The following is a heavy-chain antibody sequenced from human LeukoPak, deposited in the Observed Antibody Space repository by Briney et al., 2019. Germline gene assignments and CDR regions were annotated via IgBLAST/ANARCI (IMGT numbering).Heavy chain of an antibody. CDR2: INPSGGST. V-gene: IGHV1-46*01. CDR1: GYTFTSYY. J-gene: IGHJ3*02. Sequence: ASVNVSCKASGYTFTSYYMHWVRQAPGQGLEWMGIINPSGGSTSYAQKFQGRVTMTRDTSTSTVYMELSSLRSEDTAVYYCARDGGMTHDAFDIWGQGTMVTVSS. CDR3: ARDGGMTHDAFDI. D-gene: IGHD1-14*01.